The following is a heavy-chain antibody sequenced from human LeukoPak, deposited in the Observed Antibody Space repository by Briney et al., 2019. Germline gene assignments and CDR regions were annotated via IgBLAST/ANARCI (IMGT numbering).Heavy chain of an antibody. D-gene: IGHD2-2*01. CDR1: GFIFSDYS. CDR3: ARAGGVPASFDY. J-gene: IGHJ4*02. CDR2: IRSSGDYI. V-gene: IGHV3-21*01. Sequence: PGGSLRLSCAASGFIFSDYSMNWVRQAPGKGLEWVSSIRSSGDYIYYADSVKGRFTISRDNAKNSLHLQMNSLRAEDTAIYYCARAGGVPASFDYWGQGTLVTVSS.